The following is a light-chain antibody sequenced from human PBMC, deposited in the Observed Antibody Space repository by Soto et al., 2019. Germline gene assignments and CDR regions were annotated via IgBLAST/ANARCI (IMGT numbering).Light chain of an antibody. CDR2: GAS. Sequence: EIVVTQSPATLSVSPVERATLSCRASQTISTNLAWYQQRPGQAPRLLIFGASNRATGIPARFSGSGSGTEFTLTINSLQSEDFAVYYCQQYNKWPLFTFGPGTRVDFK. V-gene: IGKV3-15*01. CDR3: QQYNKWPLFT. CDR1: QTISTN. J-gene: IGKJ3*01.